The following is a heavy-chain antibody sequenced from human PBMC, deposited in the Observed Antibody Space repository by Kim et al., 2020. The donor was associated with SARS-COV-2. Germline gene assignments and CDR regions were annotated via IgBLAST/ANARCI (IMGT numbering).Heavy chain of an antibody. Sequence: SVKVSCKASGGTFSSYAISWVRQAPGQGLEWMGGIIPIFGTANYAQKFQGRVTITADESTSTAYMELSSLRSEDTAVYYCAADCSGGSCYSDYYYGMDVWGQGTTVTVSS. D-gene: IGHD2-15*01. J-gene: IGHJ6*02. CDR1: GGTFSSYA. CDR2: IIPIFGTA. V-gene: IGHV1-69*13. CDR3: AADCSGGSCYSDYYYGMDV.